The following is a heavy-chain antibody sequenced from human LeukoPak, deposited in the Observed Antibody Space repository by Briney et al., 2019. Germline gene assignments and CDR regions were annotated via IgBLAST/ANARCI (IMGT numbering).Heavy chain of an antibody. Sequence: SETLSLTCTVSGGSISSYYWTWTRQPPGKGLEWIGYIYYSGSTNYNPSLKSRVTISVDTSKNQFSLKLTSVTAADTAVYYCAAKWELHAFDIWGQGTMVTVSS. CDR2: IYYSGST. D-gene: IGHD1-26*01. CDR1: GGSISSYY. V-gene: IGHV4-59*01. CDR3: AAKWELHAFDI. J-gene: IGHJ3*02.